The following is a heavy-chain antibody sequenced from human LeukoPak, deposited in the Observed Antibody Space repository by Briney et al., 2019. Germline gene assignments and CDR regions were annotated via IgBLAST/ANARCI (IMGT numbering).Heavy chain of an antibody. J-gene: IGHJ5*02. Sequence: GGSLRLSSAASGFTFSSYSMNWVRQAPGKGLEWVSSISSSSSYIYYADSVKGRFTISRDNAKNSLYLQMNSLRAEDTAVYYCARVDSGYDFRWFDPWGQGTLVTVSS. V-gene: IGHV3-21*01. CDR3: ARVDSGYDFRWFDP. CDR2: ISSSSSYI. CDR1: GFTFSSYS. D-gene: IGHD5-12*01.